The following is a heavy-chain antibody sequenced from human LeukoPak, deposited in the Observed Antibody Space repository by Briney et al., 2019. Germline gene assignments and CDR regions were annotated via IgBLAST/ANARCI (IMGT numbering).Heavy chain of an antibody. J-gene: IGHJ3*02. Sequence: PGGSLRLSCAASGFIFSHYWMSWVRQAPGKGLEWVANIKPDGSQKDYVDSVKGRFPISRDNAKNSLYLQMDSLRAEDTAMYYCAREDMWAFDMWGQGTMVTISS. CDR2: IKPDGSQK. CDR1: GFIFSHYW. D-gene: IGHD2-15*01. V-gene: IGHV3-7*03. CDR3: AREDMWAFDM.